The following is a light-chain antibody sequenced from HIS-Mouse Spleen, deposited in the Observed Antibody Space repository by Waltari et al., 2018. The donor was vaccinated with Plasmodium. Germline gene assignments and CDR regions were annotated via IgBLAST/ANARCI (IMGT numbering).Light chain of an antibody. V-gene: IGKV1-39*01. CDR2: AAA. CDR1: QSISNY. J-gene: IGKJ1*01. CDR3: QQSYSTWT. Sequence: DIQMTQSPSSLSASVGDRVTITCRASQSISNYLNWDQQKPGKVPKFLIYAAATLQSGVPSRFSGSGSGTDFTLTISSLQPEDFATYYCQQSYSTWTFGQGTKVEIK.